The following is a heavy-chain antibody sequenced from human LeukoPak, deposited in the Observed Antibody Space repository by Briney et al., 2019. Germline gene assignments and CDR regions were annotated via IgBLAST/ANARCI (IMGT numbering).Heavy chain of an antibody. Sequence: ASVKVSCKASGYTFTDYYLHWVRQAPGQGFEWMGWINPNSGDTNYAQKFQGRVTMTRDRSISTAHMEMSRLRSDDTAVYHCARANFLYCSSTTCLFDYWGQGTLVTVSS. CDR1: GYTFTDYY. D-gene: IGHD2-2*01. V-gene: IGHV1-2*02. CDR2: INPNSGDT. CDR3: ARANFLYCSSTTCLFDY. J-gene: IGHJ4*02.